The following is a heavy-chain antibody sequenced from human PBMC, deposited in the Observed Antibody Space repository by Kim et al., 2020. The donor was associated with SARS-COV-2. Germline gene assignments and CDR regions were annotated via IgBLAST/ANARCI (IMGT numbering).Heavy chain of an antibody. V-gene: IGHV3-21*01. D-gene: IGHD6-13*01. Sequence: SVKGRFTISRDNAKNSLYLQMNSLRAEDTAVYYCARGFLAAAGRLNWFDPWGQGTLVTVSS. J-gene: IGHJ5*02. CDR3: ARGFLAAAGRLNWFDP.